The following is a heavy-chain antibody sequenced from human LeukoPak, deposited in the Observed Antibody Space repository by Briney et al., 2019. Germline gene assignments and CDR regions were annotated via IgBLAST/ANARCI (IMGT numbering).Heavy chain of an antibody. J-gene: IGHJ4*02. CDR2: MNPNSGNT. CDR3: ARVAAAGTKGDY. V-gene: IGHV1-8*02. Sequence: GSSVKVSCKASGGTFSSYAINWVRQATGQGLEWMGWMNPNSGNTGYAQKFQGRVTMTRNTSISTAYMELSSLRSEDTAVYYCARVAAAGTKGDYWGQGTLVTVSS. D-gene: IGHD6-13*01. CDR1: GGTFSSYA.